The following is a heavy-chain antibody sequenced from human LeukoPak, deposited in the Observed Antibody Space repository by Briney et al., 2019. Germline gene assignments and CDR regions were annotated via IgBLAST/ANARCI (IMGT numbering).Heavy chain of an antibody. CDR1: GGTFSSYA. CDR3: ARAGISSSWEYYFDY. J-gene: IGHJ4*02. V-gene: IGHV1-69*04. CDR2: IIPILGIA. Sequence: EASVKVSCKASGGTFSSYAISWVRQAPGQGLEWMGRIIPILGIANYAQKFQGRVTITADKSTSTAYMELSSLRSEDTVVYYCARAGISSSWEYYFDYWGQGTLVTVSS. D-gene: IGHD6-13*01.